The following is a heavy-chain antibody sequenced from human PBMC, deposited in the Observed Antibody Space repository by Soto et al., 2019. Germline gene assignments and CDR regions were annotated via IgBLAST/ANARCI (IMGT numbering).Heavy chain of an antibody. Sequence: GGSLRLSCTPSGFTLSSYGTHWVRQAPDKGLEWVAVISYDGSNKYYADSVKGRFTISRDNSKNTLYLQMNSLRAEDTAVYYCAKDCGSYDAGVPTLHVVDSWGQGTLVTVSS. J-gene: IGHJ4*02. CDR2: ISYDGSNK. V-gene: IGHV3-30*18. CDR3: AKDCGSYDAGVPTLHVVDS. D-gene: IGHD1-26*01. CDR1: GFTLSSYG.